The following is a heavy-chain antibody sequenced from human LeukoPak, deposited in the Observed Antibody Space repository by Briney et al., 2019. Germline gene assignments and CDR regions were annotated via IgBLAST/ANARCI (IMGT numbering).Heavy chain of an antibody. CDR3: ASRVPGAFDI. CDR1: GGSISSGGYS. CDR2: IYHSGST. V-gene: IGHV4-30-2*01. Sequence: SETLSLTCAVSGGSISSGGYSWSWIRQPPGTGLEWIGYIYHSGSTYYNPSLKSRVTISVDRSKNQFSLKLSSVTAADTAVYYCASRVPGAFDIWGQGTMVTVSS. D-gene: IGHD3-10*01. J-gene: IGHJ3*02.